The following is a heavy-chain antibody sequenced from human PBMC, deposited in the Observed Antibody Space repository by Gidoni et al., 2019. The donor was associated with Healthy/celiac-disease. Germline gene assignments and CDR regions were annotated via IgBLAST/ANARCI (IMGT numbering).Heavy chain of an antibody. Sequence: QVQLVQSGAEVKKPGSSVKVSCKASEATFSRYAIIWVRQAPGQGLEWMGGIIPNVGKANYAQNFKGRVTITADKYTSTAYMDLSSMRSEDMAVYYCEREYSSSWYHYYGMDVWGQGTTVTVSS. CDR3: EREYSSSWYHYYGMDV. J-gene: IGHJ6*02. D-gene: IGHD6-13*01. V-gene: IGHV1-69*06. CDR2: IIPNVGKA. CDR1: EATFSRYA.